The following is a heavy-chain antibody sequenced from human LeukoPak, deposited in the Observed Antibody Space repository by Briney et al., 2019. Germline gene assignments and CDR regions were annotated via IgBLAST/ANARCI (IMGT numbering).Heavy chain of an antibody. CDR2: IWYDGSNK. CDR3: AKGYCTTGVCYHFDY. D-gene: IGHD2-8*01. V-gene: IGHV3-33*06. Sequence: GGSLRLSCAASGFTFISYGMHWVRQAPGKGLEWVAVIWYDGSNKYYADSVKGRFTISRDNSKNTLYLQMNSLRAEDTAVYYCAKGYCTTGVCYHFDYWGQGTLVTVSS. CDR1: GFTFISYG. J-gene: IGHJ4*02.